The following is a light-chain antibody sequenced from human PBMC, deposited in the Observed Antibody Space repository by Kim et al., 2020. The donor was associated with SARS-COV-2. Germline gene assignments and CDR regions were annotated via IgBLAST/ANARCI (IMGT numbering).Light chain of an antibody. CDR2: GAS. CDR1: QTVDSTY. V-gene: IGKV3-20*01. CDR3: HHYGGSPQYT. J-gene: IGKJ2*01. Sequence: SPGERATLSCRASQTVDSTYLAWYQQKPGQAPRLLIHGASNRATGIPDRFSGRGSGTDFTLTISRLEPEDFAVYYCHHYGGSPQYTFGQGTKLEI.